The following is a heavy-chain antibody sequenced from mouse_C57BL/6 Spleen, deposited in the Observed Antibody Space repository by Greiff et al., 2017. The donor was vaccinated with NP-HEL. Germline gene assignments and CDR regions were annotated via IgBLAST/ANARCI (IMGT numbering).Heavy chain of an antibody. J-gene: IGHJ4*01. CDR3: ARDGSSYEYYAMDD. Sequence: EVQLQESGAELVKPGASVKLSCTASGFNITDYYMHWVKQRTEQGLEWIGRIDPEDGDTKYAPQFQGTATITADTASSTAYLQLSSLTSEDTAVYYCARDGSSYEYYAMDDWGQGTSVTVSS. CDR2: IDPEDGDT. D-gene: IGHD1-1*01. V-gene: IGHV14-2*01. CDR1: GFNITDYY.